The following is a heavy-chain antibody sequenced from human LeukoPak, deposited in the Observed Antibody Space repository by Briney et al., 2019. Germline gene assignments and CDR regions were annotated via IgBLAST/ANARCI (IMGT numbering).Heavy chain of an antibody. CDR2: ISYDGSNK. J-gene: IGHJ5*02. D-gene: IGHD3-22*01. CDR3: AKDAAEYYYDSSGNLNWFDP. Sequence: GGSLRLSCAASGFTFSSYGMHWVRQAPGKGLEWVAVISYDGSNKYYADSVKGRFTISRDNSKNTLYLQMNSLRAEDTAVYYCAKDAAEYYYDSSGNLNWFDPWGQGTLVTVSS. V-gene: IGHV3-30*18. CDR1: GFTFSSYG.